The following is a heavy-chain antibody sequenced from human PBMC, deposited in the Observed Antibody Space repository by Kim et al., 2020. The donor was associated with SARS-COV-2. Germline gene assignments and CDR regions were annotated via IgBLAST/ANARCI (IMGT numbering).Heavy chain of an antibody. V-gene: IGHV3-23*01. CDR1: GFTFSSYA. J-gene: IGHJ6*02. Sequence: GGSLRLSCAASGFTFSSYAMSWVRQAPGKGLEWVSAISGSGGSTYYADSVKGRFTISRDNSKNTLYLQMNSLRAEDTAVYYCAKQVRSDYYYGMDVWGQGTTVTVSS. CDR3: AKQVRSDYYYGMDV. CDR2: ISGSGGST.